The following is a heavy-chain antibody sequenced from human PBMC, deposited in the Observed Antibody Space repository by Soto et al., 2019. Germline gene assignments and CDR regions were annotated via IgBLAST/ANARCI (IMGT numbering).Heavy chain of an antibody. V-gene: IGHV1-18*01. Sequence: QAQLEQSGAEVKKPGASVKVSCKSSGYTFSTSGISWVRQAPGQGLEWMGWISTYNGDANYAQRFQGRVTMTTDTSTSTTFRGLRSLRSDDTAVYYGAREGPRPYYYYGMDVWGQGTTVTVSS. D-gene: IGHD6-6*01. CDR3: AREGPRPYYYYGMDV. CDR2: ISTYNGDA. J-gene: IGHJ6*02. CDR1: GYTFSTSG.